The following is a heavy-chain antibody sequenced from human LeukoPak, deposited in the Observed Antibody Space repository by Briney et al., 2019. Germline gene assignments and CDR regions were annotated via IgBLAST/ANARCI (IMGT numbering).Heavy chain of an antibody. J-gene: IGHJ4*02. CDR1: GGSITSTNY. V-gene: IGHV4-4*02. CDR3: ARPIAVAGSWYFDY. D-gene: IGHD6-19*01. Sequence: SGTLSLTCGVSGGSITSTNYWTWVRQPPGKGLEWIGEVNLQGSTNYNPSLMGRVAISVDTSKNQFSLKLSSVTAAYTAVYYCARPIAVAGSWYFDYWGQGTLVTVSS. CDR2: VNLQGST.